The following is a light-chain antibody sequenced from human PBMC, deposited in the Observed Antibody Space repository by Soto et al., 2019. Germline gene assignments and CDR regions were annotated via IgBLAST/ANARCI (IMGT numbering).Light chain of an antibody. CDR3: QQYYSYPLT. V-gene: IGKV1-5*01. J-gene: IGKJ4*01. CDR2: DAS. Sequence: DIQLTQSPATLSASVGDRVTITCRASQRITNYLAWYQQKPGKAPNLLIYDASTLESGVPSRFSGSGSGTDFTLTISSLQPDDFATYHCQQYYSYPLTFGGGTKVEIK. CDR1: QRITNY.